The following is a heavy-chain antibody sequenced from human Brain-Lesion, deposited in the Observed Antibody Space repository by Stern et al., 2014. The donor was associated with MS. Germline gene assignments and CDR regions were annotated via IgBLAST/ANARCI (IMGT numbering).Heavy chain of an antibody. D-gene: IGHD1-26*01. J-gene: IGHJ4*02. CDR3: ARHDSVPRPSQLYSARDRGPGYFDY. CDR2: IYSSGFT. CDR1: GGSISSSTYY. V-gene: IGHV4-39*01. Sequence: VQLVESGPGLVKPSETLSLTCTVSGGSISSSTYYWAWIRQPPGKGLEWIGNIYSSGFTYYNPSLKSRGTLPLDLSNNQIHPTLSSVTAADTAIYYCARHDSVPRPSQLYSARDRGPGYFDYWGQGTLVTVSS.